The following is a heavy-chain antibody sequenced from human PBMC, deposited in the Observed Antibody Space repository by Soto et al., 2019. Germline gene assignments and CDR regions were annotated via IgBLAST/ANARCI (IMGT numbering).Heavy chain of an antibody. D-gene: IGHD6-13*01. CDR1: GFSLSTSAVG. CDR3: AHTIAAAAYLYYFAY. CDR2: IYWDDDK. Sequence: SGPTLVNPTQTLTLTCTFSGFSLSTSAVGVGWIRQPPGKALEWLALIYWDDDKRYSPSLKSRLTITKDTSKNQVLLIMTNMDPVDTATYYCAHTIAAAAYLYYFAYWGQGTLVTVSS. J-gene: IGHJ4*02. V-gene: IGHV2-5*02.